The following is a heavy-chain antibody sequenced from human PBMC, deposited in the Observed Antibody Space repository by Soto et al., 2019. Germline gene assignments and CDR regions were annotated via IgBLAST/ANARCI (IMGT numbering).Heavy chain of an antibody. J-gene: IGHJ5*02. D-gene: IGHD1-1*01. CDR2: MNPNSGNT. Sequence: QVQLVQSGAEVRKPGASVRVSCKATGYSFTRHDINWLRQAAGQGLEWMGWMNPNSGNTVYAQKFQGRVTMTRNTSITTAYIEVSSREAEDTAVYFCARGAYNESSDWFDPWGQGTLVTVSS. V-gene: IGHV1-8*01. CDR1: GYSFTRHD. CDR3: ARGAYNESSDWFDP.